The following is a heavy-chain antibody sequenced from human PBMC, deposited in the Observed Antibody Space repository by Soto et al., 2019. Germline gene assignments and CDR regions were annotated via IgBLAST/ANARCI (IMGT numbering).Heavy chain of an antibody. CDR2: IYYSGST. D-gene: IGHD6-19*01. V-gene: IGHV4-39*01. Sequence: PSETLSLTCTVSGGSISSSSYYWGWIRQPPGKGLEWIGSIYYSGSTYYKPSLKSRVTISVDTSKNQFSLKLSSVTAADTALFYCASRYSSGWYRGGWFDPWGQGTLVTVSS. CDR1: GGSISSSSYY. CDR3: ASRYSSGWYRGGWFDP. J-gene: IGHJ5*02.